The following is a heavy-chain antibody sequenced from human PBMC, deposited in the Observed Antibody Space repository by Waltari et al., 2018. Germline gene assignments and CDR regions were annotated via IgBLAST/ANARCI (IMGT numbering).Heavy chain of an antibody. CDR2: INAGNGNT. J-gene: IGHJ4*02. CDR3: ARDLKNFWSGLGY. Sequence: QVQLVQSGAEVKKPGASVKVSCKASGYTFTRYAMHWVRQAPGQRLEWMGWINAGNGNTKYSQKFQGRVTITRDTSASTAYMELSSLRSEDTAVYYCARDLKNFWSGLGYWGQGTLVTVSS. D-gene: IGHD3-3*01. V-gene: IGHV1-3*01. CDR1: GYTFTRYA.